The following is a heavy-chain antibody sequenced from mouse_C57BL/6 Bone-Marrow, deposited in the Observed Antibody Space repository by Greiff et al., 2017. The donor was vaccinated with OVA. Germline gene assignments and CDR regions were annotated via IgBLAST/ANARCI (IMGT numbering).Heavy chain of an antibody. Sequence: QVQLKESGAELAKPGASVKLSCKASGYTFTSYWMHWVKQRPGQGLEWIGYINPSSGYTKYNQKFKDKATLTEDKSSSTAYMQLSSLTYEDSAVYYCASRGETAQAFYYFDYWGQGTTLTVSS. CDR3: ASRGETAQAFYYFDY. J-gene: IGHJ2*01. CDR2: INPSSGYT. V-gene: IGHV1-7*01. CDR1: GYTFTSYW. D-gene: IGHD3-2*02.